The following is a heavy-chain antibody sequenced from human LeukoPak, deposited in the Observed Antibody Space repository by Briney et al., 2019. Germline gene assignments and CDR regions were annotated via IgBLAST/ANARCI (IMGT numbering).Heavy chain of an antibody. V-gene: IGHV1-2*02. CDR3: ATPDDYAAAFDL. Sequence: ASVKVSCKASGYTFTGYYMHWVRQAPGHGLEWMGWINPNSGGANYAQKFQGRVTMTRDTSIRTAYMELSRLRSDDTAVYYCATPDDYAAAFDLWGQGTMVTVSS. CDR2: INPNSGGA. J-gene: IGHJ3*01. D-gene: IGHD4-17*01. CDR1: GYTFTGYY.